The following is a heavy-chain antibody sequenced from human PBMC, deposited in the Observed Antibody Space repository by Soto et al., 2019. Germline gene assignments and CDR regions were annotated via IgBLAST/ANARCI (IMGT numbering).Heavy chain of an antibody. J-gene: IGHJ4*02. D-gene: IGHD3-22*01. Sequence: QVQLQESGPGLVRPSETLSLTCSVSGSSFTGDYWSWIRQPAGKGLEWIGRVFGNGAGTPIYNSSLKNRVTLSVDSSTKQFSLKLTSVTAADTAVYFCARHLPPYDRRRQSAGAFEDWGQGILVTVSS. CDR3: ARHLPPYDRRRQSAGAFED. CDR1: GSSFTGDY. CDR2: VFGNGAGTP. V-gene: IGHV4-4*07.